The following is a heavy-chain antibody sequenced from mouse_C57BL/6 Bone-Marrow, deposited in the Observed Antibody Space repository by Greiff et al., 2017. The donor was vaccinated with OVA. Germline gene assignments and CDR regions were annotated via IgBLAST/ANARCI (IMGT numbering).Heavy chain of an antibody. J-gene: IGHJ2*01. CDR1: GFNIKDDY. CDR2: IDPENGDT. CDR3: TTPYYYGSSFNYFDY. V-gene: IGHV14-4*01. D-gene: IGHD1-1*01. Sequence: EVKLQQSGAELVRPGASVKLSCTASGFNIKDDYMHWVKQRPEQGLEWIGWIDPENGDTEYASKFQGKATITADTSSNTAYLQLSSLTSEDTAVYYCTTPYYYGSSFNYFDYWGQGTTLTVSS.